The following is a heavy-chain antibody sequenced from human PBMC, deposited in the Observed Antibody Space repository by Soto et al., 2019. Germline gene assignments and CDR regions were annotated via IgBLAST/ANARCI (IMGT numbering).Heavy chain of an antibody. CDR2: IIPIFGTA. D-gene: IGHD2-21*02. CDR3: ARVGDHCGGDCYDPYYYSGMDA. Sequence: SVRVSCKASGGTFSSYAISWVRQAPGQGLEWMGGIIPIFGTANYAQKFQGRVTITADESTSTAYMELSSLRSEDTAVYYCARVGDHCGGDCYDPYYYSGMDACGQAATVTVSS. V-gene: IGHV1-69*13. J-gene: IGHJ6*02. CDR1: GGTFSSYA.